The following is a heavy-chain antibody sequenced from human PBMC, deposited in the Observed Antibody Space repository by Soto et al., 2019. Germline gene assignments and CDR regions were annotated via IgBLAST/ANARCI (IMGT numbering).Heavy chain of an antibody. V-gene: IGHV3-30*18. CDR3: AKSPMSYGSGTGFEY. CDR2: ISYDGTSK. D-gene: IGHD3-10*01. J-gene: IGHJ4*02. CDR1: GFIFSRCG. Sequence: QVQLVEPGGGVVQPGRSLRLSCAASGFIFSRCGMHWVRQAPGKGLEWVAIISYDGTSKDYVDSVKGRFTSSRDNSKNTLYLQMNSLGAEDTAVYYCAKSPMSYGSGTGFEYWGQGTLVTVSS.